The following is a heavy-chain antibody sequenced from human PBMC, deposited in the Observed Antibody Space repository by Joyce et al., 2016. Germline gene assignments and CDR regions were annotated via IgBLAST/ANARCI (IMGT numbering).Heavy chain of an antibody. CDR2: IYYTGST. CDR3: ARVTWFGDKGFDY. J-gene: IGHJ4*02. V-gene: IGHV4-30-4*01. CDR1: GGSISSGDYY. D-gene: IGHD3-10*01. Sequence: QVQLQESGPGLVKPSQTLSLTCSVSGGSISSGDYYWSWIRQPPGKGLEWIGYIYYTGSTYYNLSLKSGITMSVDTSENQFSLKLSSVTAADTAVYYCARVTWFGDKGFDYWGQGTLVTVSS.